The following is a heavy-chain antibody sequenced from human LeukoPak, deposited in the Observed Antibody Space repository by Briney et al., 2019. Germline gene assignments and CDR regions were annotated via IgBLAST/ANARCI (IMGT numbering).Heavy chain of an antibody. CDR1: GFTFSSYA. CDR2: ISSSGGST. V-gene: IGHV3-23*01. Sequence: PGGSLRLSCAASGFTFSSYAMSWVRQAPGKGLEWVSAISSSGGSTYYADSVKGRFTISRDNSKNTLYLQMNSLRAEDTAVYYCAKRGEDVLRFFGVVIPGHFDYWGQGTLVTVSS. J-gene: IGHJ4*02. CDR3: AKRGEDVLRFFGVVIPGHFDY. D-gene: IGHD3-3*01.